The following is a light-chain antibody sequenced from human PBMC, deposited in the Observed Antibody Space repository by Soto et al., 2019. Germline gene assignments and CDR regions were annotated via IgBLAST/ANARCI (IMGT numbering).Light chain of an antibody. CDR2: DAS. CDR1: QSVSSGY. CDR3: QQYGTTRIT. V-gene: IGKV3-20*01. Sequence: EIVLTQSPCTLSWSPGERGTLSWRASQSVSSGYLAWYQQKNGQAPRLLIYDASSRATGIPDRFSGSGYGTDFNLTISRLEPEDFAVYYCQQYGTTRITFGQGTRLEIK. J-gene: IGKJ5*01.